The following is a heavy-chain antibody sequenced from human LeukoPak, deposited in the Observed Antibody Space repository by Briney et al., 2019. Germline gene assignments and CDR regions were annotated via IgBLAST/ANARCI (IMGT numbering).Heavy chain of an antibody. J-gene: IGHJ5*02. CDR3: ATTFLEWLSLNWFDP. CDR2: INPNSGGT. D-gene: IGHD3-3*01. Sequence: ASVKVSCKASGYTFTGYYMHWVRQAPGQGLEWMGWINPNSGGTNYAQKFQGRVTMTRDTSISTAYMELSRLGSDETAVYYCATTFLEWLSLNWFDPWGQGTLVTVSS. CDR1: GYTFTGYY. V-gene: IGHV1-2*02.